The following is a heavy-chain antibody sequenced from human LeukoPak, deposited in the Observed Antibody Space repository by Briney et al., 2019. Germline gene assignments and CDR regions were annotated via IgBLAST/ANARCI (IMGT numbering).Heavy chain of an antibody. V-gene: IGHV4-59*02. Sequence: PSETLSLTCTVSGGSVSDYYWSWIRQSPGKGLEWIGYIYYTETSYNPSLKSRVTISADTSKNQFSLKLYSVTAADTAVYYCATRKLGNDYWGQGTLVTVSS. CDR1: GGSVSDYY. CDR2: IYYTET. J-gene: IGHJ4*02. CDR3: ATRKLGNDY. D-gene: IGHD7-27*01.